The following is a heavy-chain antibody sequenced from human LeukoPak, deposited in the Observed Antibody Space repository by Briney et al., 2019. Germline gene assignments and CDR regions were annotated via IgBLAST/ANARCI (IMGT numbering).Heavy chain of an antibody. CDR2: IYYSGST. J-gene: IGHJ5*02. Sequence: SETLSLTCTVSSGSIRSGNYYWSWIRQPPGKGLEWIGYIYYSGSTYYNPSLRSRVTISVDTSKNQFSLNLSSVTAADTAVYFCARADGNYYGWFDPWGQGTLVTVSS. D-gene: IGHD1-26*01. CDR3: ARADGNYYGWFDP. V-gene: IGHV4-30-4*08. CDR1: SGSIRSGNYY.